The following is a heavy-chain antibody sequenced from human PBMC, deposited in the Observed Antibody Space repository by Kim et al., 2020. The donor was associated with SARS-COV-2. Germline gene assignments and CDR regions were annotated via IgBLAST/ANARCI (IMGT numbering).Heavy chain of an antibody. CDR1: GFAFSNAW. V-gene: IGHV3-15*01. Sequence: GGSLRLSCAASGFAFSNAWMAWVRQAPGKGLEWVGRIRSKTEGGTTDYGAPVKGRFIISRDDSKNTLSLQMNSLKTEDTAVYYCTTDLLVGSAPGDYWGQGTLVTVSS. CDR3: TTDLLVGSAPGDY. D-gene: IGHD1-26*01. CDR2: IRSKTEGGTT. J-gene: IGHJ4*02.